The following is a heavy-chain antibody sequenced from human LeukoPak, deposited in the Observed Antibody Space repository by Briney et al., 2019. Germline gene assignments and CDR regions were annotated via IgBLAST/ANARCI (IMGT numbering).Heavy chain of an antibody. Sequence: ASVKVSCKASGYTFTSYYMHWVRQAPGQGLEWMGIINPSGGSITYAQKFQGRVTMTRDMSTSTVYMELSSLRSEDTAVYYCAREAPGYCSGDNCYSQSFFDYWGQGTLVTVSS. D-gene: IGHD2-15*01. V-gene: IGHV1-46*01. CDR1: GYTFTSYY. CDR2: INPSGGSI. J-gene: IGHJ4*02. CDR3: AREAPGYCSGDNCYSQSFFDY.